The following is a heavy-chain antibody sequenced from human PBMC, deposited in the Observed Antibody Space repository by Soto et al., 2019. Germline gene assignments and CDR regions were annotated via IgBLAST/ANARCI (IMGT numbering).Heavy chain of an antibody. CDR2: IWHDGGNK. CDR3: ARDGDVNTGFGKDY. D-gene: IGHD3-16*01. V-gene: IGHV3-33*01. CDR1: GFTFSSYG. Sequence: GRSMRLSCAASGFTFSSYGMHWVRKAPGKGLEWVAFIWHDGGNKFYAESVKGRFTISRDNSKNTLYLQMTSLSAEDTAMYYCARDGDVNTGFGKDYWGQGTLVTVSS. J-gene: IGHJ4*02.